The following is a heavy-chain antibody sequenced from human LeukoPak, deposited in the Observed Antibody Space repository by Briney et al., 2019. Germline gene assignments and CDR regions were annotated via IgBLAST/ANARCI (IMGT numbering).Heavy chain of an antibody. Sequence: GSLRLSCAASGFTFSSYAMHWVRQAPGKGLEWVAVISYDRSNKYYADSVKGRFTISRDNSKNTLYLQMNSLRAEDTAVYYCARASCSSTSCYGILYYYGMDVWGQGTTVTVSS. CDR1: GFTFSSYA. CDR3: ARASCSSTSCYGILYYYGMDV. CDR2: ISYDRSNK. V-gene: IGHV3-30*04. J-gene: IGHJ6*02. D-gene: IGHD2-2*01.